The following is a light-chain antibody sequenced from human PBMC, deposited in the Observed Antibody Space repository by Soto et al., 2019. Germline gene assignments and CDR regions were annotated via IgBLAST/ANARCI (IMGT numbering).Light chain of an antibody. Sequence: QSALTQPASVSGSPGQSITISCTGTSSDVGGYNYVSWYQQHPGKAPKLMIYEVTNRPSGVSNRFSGSKSGNTASLTISGLQAEDEADYYCQSYDSSLIGSVVFGGGTKLTVL. CDR2: EVT. CDR3: QSYDSSLIGSVV. V-gene: IGLV2-14*01. CDR1: SSDVGGYNY. J-gene: IGLJ2*01.